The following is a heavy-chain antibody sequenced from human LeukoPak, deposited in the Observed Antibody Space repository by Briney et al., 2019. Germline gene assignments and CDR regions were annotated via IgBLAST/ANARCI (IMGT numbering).Heavy chain of an antibody. CDR2: ISDSGGRT. V-gene: IGHV3-23*01. CDR1: GITLSNYG. CDR3: AKRGVVIRVILVGFHKEAYYFDS. J-gene: IGHJ4*02. D-gene: IGHD3-22*01. Sequence: GGSLTLSCAVSGITLSNYGMSWVRQAPGKGLEWVAGISDSGGRTNYADSVKGRFTISRHNPKNTLYLQMNSLRAEDTAVYFCAKRGVVIRVILVGFHKEAYYFDSWGQGALVTVSS.